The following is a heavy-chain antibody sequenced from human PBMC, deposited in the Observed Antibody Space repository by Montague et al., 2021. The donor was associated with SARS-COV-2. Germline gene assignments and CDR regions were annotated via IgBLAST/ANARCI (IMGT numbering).Heavy chain of an antibody. CDR3: ARGPNMYGELADY. CDR2: PYYSGNT. CDR1: GGSFRSSNDC. J-gene: IGHJ4*02. Sequence: SETLSLTCTVSGGSFRSSNDCWGWIRQPPGKGLEWIANPYYSGNTYYNPSLKSRVTISVDTSNNQFSLKLSSVTAADTAVYYCARGPNMYGELADYWGQGTLVTVSS. D-gene: IGHD4-17*01. V-gene: IGHV4-39*01.